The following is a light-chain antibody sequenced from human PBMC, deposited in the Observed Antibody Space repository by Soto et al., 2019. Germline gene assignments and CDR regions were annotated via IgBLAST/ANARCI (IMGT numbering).Light chain of an antibody. CDR2: EVS. CDR1: TSDVGGFDS. V-gene: IGLV2-14*01. J-gene: IGLJ3*02. Sequence: QSALTQPASVSGSPGQSITISCTATTSDVGGFDSVSWYQQHPVTAPRVIIYEVSNRPSGVSYRFSGSKSANTAPLTISWLQADDEADYYCSSYTTSNTWLFGGGTKLTVL. CDR3: SSYTTSNTWL.